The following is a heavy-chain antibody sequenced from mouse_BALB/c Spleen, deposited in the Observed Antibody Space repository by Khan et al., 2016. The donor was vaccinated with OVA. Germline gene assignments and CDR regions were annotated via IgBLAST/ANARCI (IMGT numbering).Heavy chain of an antibody. CDR3: ARVYGGDFDY. CDR1: GYSITSDYA. V-gene: IGHV3-2*02. CDR2: ISYSGNT. Sequence: EVQHQESGPGLVKPSQSLSLTCTVTGYSITSDYAWNWLRQFPGNKLEWMGYISYSGNTNYNPSLKSRISITRDTSKNQFFLQLNSVTTEDTATYYCARVYGGDFDYGGQGTTLTVSS. J-gene: IGHJ2*01. D-gene: IGHD2-10*02.